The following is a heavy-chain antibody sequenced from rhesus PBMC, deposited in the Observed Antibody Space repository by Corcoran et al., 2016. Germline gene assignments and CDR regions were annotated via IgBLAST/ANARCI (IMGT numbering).Heavy chain of an antibody. Sequence: QLQLQESGPGLVKPSETLSLTCAVSGGSISNNYWSWIRQPPGKGLEWIGRISGSDGSTDYNPSLKSRVTISTDTSKNQFSLKLGSVTAADTAVYYCARRGYYYWYFDLWGPGTPITISS. CDR1: GGSISNNY. CDR2: ISGSDGST. D-gene: IGHD3-3*01. V-gene: IGHV4-173*01. J-gene: IGHJ2*01. CDR3: ARRGYYYWYFDL.